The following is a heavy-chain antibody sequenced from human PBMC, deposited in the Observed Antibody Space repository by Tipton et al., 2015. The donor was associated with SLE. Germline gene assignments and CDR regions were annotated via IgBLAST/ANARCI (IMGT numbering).Heavy chain of an antibody. CDR1: GYIFTNYG. Sequence: QLVQSGAEMKKPGASVRVSCKTSGYIFTNYGISWVRQAPGQGLEWMGWISTYNGNTNYAQKIQGRVTMTTDTSTTTAYMELRSLRSDDTAVYYCARDGITARSMFDYWGQGTLVTVSS. CDR3: ARDGITARSMFDY. CDR2: ISTYNGNT. V-gene: IGHV1-18*01. J-gene: IGHJ4*02. D-gene: IGHD6-6*01.